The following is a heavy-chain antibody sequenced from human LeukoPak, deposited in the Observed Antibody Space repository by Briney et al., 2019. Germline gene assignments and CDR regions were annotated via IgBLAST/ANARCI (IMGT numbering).Heavy chain of an antibody. V-gene: IGHV3-64D*09. D-gene: IGHD7-27*01. CDR3: VKVGRRGLGILDY. Sequence: GGSLRLSCSASGFTFSSYAMPWVRQAPGKGLEYVSAISSNGGSTYYADSVKGRFTISRENSTNTLYLQMSSLRAEDTAVYYCVKVGRRGLGILDYWGQGTLVTVSS. CDR2: ISSNGGST. J-gene: IGHJ4*02. CDR1: GFTFSSYA.